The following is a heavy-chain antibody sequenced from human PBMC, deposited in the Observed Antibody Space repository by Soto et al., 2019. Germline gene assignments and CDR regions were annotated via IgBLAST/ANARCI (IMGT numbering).Heavy chain of an antibody. CDR3: ARDCSGGSCYPGMDV. D-gene: IGHD2-15*01. J-gene: IGHJ6*02. V-gene: IGHV3-21*01. Sequence: PVGSLRLSCAASGFNFNSYTINWVRQAPGKRLEWLSSIIISGYIFSTDSVRGRFTISRDNAKNSVYLQINSLRAEDTAVYFCARDCSGGSCYPGMDVWGQGTTVTVS. CDR1: GFNFNSYT. CDR2: IIISGYI.